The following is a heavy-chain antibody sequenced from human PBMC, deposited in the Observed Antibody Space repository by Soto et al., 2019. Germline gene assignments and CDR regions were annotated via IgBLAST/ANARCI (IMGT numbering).Heavy chain of an antibody. CDR2: RFHSGST. V-gene: IGHV4-4*02. CDR3: ARINCDTIYYDY. Sequence: PSETLSLTCTVSGGSISTSNWWPRVRRHLGKGLEWIGERFHSGSTTYNPSLKCRVTISLDKSTNHFSLKLNSVTAADTAIYYCARINCDTIYYDYWGQGVLVTVSS. D-gene: IGHD1-1*01. J-gene: IGHJ4*02. CDR1: GGSISTSNW.